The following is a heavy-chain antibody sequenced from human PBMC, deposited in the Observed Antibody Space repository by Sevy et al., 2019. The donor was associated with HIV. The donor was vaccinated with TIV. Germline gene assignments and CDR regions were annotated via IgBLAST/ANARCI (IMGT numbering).Heavy chain of an antibody. CDR2: ISWNSGSI. J-gene: IGHJ4*02. V-gene: IGHV3-9*01. CDR3: AKDTGDGYFDY. Sequence: GGSLRLSCAASGFTFDDYAMHWVRQAPGKGLEWVSGISWNSGSIGYAHSVKGRFTISRDNAKNSLYLQMNSLRAEDTALYYCAKDTGDGYFDYWGQGTLVTVSS. CDR1: GFTFDDYA.